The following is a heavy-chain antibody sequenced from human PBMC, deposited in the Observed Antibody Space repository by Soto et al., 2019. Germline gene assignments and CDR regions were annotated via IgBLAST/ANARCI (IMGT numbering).Heavy chain of an antibody. J-gene: IGHJ6*02. Sequence: ASVKVSCKASGYTFTGYYMHWVRQAPGQGLEWMGWINPNSGGTNYAQKFQGWVTMTRDTSISTAYMELSRLRSDDTAVYYCARDPVTAMVTMDVWGQGTTVTVSS. D-gene: IGHD5-18*01. V-gene: IGHV1-2*04. CDR2: INPNSGGT. CDR1: GYTFTGYY. CDR3: ARDPVTAMVTMDV.